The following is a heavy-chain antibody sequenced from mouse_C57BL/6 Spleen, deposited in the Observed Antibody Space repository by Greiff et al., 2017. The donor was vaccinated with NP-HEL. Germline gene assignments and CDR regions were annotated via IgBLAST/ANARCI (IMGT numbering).Heavy chain of an antibody. J-gene: IGHJ4*01. D-gene: IGHD1-1*02. CDR1: GYTFTSYW. Sequence: QVQLKESGAELVKPGASVKLSCKASGYTFTSYWMHWVKQRPGQGLEWIGLIHPNSGSTNYNEKFKSKATLTVDKSSSTAYMQLSSLTSEDSAVYYCALLWGAMDYWGQGTSVTVSS. CDR3: ALLWGAMDY. CDR2: IHPNSGST. V-gene: IGHV1-64*01.